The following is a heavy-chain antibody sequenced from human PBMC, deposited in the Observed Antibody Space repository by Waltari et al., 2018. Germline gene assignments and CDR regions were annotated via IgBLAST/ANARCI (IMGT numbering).Heavy chain of an antibody. V-gene: IGHV1-3*01. J-gene: IGHJ4*02. D-gene: IGHD3-16*01. CDR3: AREGVTFGGVGPPFDY. Sequence: QVQLVQSGAEVKKPGASVKVSCTASGYTCTSYAMHWVRQAPGQRLEWMGWINAGNGNTKYSQKFQGRVTITRDTSASTAYMELSSLRSEDTAVYYCAREGVTFGGVGPPFDYWGQGTLVTVSS. CDR2: INAGNGNT. CDR1: GYTCTSYA.